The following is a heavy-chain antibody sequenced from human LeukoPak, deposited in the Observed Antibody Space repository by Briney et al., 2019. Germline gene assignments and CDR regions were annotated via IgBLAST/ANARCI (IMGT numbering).Heavy chain of an antibody. Sequence: GGSLRLSCAASGFIFSSYGMHWVRQAPGKGLEWVAFIWYDGNNEYYADSVKGRFTISRDNSKNTVNLQMNSLRAEDTAVYYCAKDSEWVSSSSQGGRYDYWGQGTLVTVSS. CDR3: AKDSEWVSSSSQGGRYDY. CDR2: IWYDGNNE. V-gene: IGHV3-30*02. J-gene: IGHJ4*02. CDR1: GFIFSSYG. D-gene: IGHD6-6*01.